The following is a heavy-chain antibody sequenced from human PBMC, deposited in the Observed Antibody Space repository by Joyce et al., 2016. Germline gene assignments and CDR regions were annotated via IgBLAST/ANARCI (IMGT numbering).Heavy chain of an antibody. V-gene: IGHV5-51*01. D-gene: IGHD5-12*01. CDR2: NYPGDSDT. CDR3: ARRESGYSGYDDY. J-gene: IGHJ4*02. Sequence: EVQLVQSGAEVKKPGESLKISCKGSGYSFTSYWIGWVRPLPGKGLEWMGINYPGDSDTRYSPSFQGQVTISADKSISTTYLQWSSLKASDTAMYYCARRESGYSGYDDYWGQGTLVTVSS. CDR1: GYSFTSYW.